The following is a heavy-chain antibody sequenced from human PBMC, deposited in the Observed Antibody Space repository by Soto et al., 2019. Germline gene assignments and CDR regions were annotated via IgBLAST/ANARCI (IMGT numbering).Heavy chain of an antibody. CDR3: ARDSVGSGYD. Sequence: QVQLQESGLGLVKPSETLSLTCTVSGGSISSYYWSWIRQPPGKRLEWIGYIYYSGSTNYNPSLKSRVTISGDTSKNQFSLELRSVTAADTAVYYCARDSVGSGYDWGQGTLVTVSS. CDR1: GGSISSYY. D-gene: IGHD5-12*01. J-gene: IGHJ4*02. CDR2: IYYSGST. V-gene: IGHV4-59*01.